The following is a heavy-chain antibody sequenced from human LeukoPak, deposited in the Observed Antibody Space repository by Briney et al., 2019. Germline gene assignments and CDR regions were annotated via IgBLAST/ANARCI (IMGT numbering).Heavy chain of an antibody. CDR1: GGTFSSYA. Sequence: SVKVSCKASGGTFSSYAISWVRQAPGQGLEWMGGIIPIFGTANYAQKFQGRVTITADESTSTAYMELSSLRSEDTAVYYCARIPSRIVVVPAANRHYYYYGMDVWGQGTTVTVSS. J-gene: IGHJ6*02. CDR2: IIPIFGTA. V-gene: IGHV1-69*13. CDR3: ARIPSRIVVVPAANRHYYYYGMDV. D-gene: IGHD2-2*01.